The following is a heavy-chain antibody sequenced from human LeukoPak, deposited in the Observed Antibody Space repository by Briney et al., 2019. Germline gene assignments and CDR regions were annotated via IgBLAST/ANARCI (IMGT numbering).Heavy chain of an antibody. Sequence: SETLSLTCAVSGGSFNYYWSWIRQHPGKGLEWIAEINDTGTTKYNPSLKSRVSISVDTSKNQFSLKLSSVTAADTTIYYCAKSLYCGDDCFWGPGTMVTVSS. J-gene: IGHJ3*01. CDR2: INDTGTT. CDR3: AKSLYCGDDCF. D-gene: IGHD2-21*02. V-gene: IGHV4-34*01. CDR1: GGSFNYY.